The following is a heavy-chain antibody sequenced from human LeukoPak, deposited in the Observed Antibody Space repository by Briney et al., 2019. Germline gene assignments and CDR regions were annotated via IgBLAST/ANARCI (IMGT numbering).Heavy chain of an antibody. CDR1: GYTFTGYY. CDR3: ARGGYSSSWYDHDAFDI. CDR2: INPNSGGT. J-gene: IGHJ3*02. D-gene: IGHD6-13*01. Sequence: ASVKVSCKASGYTFTGYYMHRVRQAPGQGLEWMGRINPNSGGTNYAQKFQGRVTMTRDTSISTAYMELSRLRSDDTAVYYCARGGYSSSWYDHDAFDIWGQGTMVTVSS. V-gene: IGHV1-2*06.